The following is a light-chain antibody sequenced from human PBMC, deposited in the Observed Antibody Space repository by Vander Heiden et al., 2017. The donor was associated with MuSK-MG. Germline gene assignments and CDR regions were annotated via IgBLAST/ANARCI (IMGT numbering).Light chain of an antibody. J-gene: IGKJ5*01. CDR3: QQSYSTPLG. V-gene: IGKV1-39*01. CDR1: QSISSY. CDR2: AAS. Sequence: DIQMTQSPSSLSASVGDRVTITCRASQSISSYLNWYQQKPGKAPKLLMYAASSLQSGVPSRFSGSGSGTDFTLTISSLQPEDFATYYCQQSYSTPLGFGQGTRLEIK.